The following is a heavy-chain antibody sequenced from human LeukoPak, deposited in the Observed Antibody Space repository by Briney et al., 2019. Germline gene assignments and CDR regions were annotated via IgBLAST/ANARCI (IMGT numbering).Heavy chain of an antibody. Sequence: SVKVSCKASGGTFSSYAISWVRQAPGQGLEWMGGIIPIFGTANYAQKFQGRVTITADESTSTAYMELSGLRSEDTAVYYCARGSGSYYEDYWGQGTLVTVSS. J-gene: IGHJ4*02. CDR3: ARGSGSYYEDY. CDR2: IIPIFGTA. V-gene: IGHV1-69*01. CDR1: GGTFSSYA. D-gene: IGHD1-26*01.